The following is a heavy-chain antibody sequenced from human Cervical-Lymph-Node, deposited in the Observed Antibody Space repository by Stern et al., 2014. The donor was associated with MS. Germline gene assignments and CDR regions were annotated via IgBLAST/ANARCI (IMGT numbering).Heavy chain of an antibody. CDR3: ARGGGGDTLGGDKFWSGHESLGFYYSLDV. J-gene: IGHJ6*02. CDR2: ISYDGDKK. CDR1: GFTFNIYP. V-gene: IGHV3-30*04. D-gene: IGHD3-3*01. Sequence: LQLVESGGGMVQPGRSLRPSCVGSGFTFNIYPMHWVRQAPGEGLEWLALISYDGDKKSEAASVKGRFTISRDNSKNSVHVQMNNLRPEDSAVYYCARGGGGDTLGGDKFWSGHESLGFYYSLDVWGQGTTVTVSS.